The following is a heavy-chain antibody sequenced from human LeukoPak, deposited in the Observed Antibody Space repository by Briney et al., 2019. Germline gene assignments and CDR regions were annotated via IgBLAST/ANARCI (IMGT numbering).Heavy chain of an antibody. CDR1: GGSINNYY. Sequence: SETLSLTCTVSGGSINNYYWSWIRQPAGKGLEWIGRIYTRGSTNYNPSLKSRVTISVDTSKNQFSLKLSSVTAADTAVYYCARHHRLLWFGELLLGWFDPWGQGTLVTVSS. CDR2: IYTRGST. J-gene: IGHJ5*02. CDR3: ARHHRLLWFGELLLGWFDP. V-gene: IGHV4-4*07. D-gene: IGHD3-10*01.